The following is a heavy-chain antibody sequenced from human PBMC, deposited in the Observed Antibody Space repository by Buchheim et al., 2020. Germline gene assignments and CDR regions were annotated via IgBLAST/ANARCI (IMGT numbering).Heavy chain of an antibody. D-gene: IGHD3-22*01. CDR2: ISNDGTEK. CDR1: GFNFRTYG. CDR3: ARIGDSSGYFDN. V-gene: IGHV3-30*03. Sequence: QVQLVESGGGVVQPGRSLRLSCAASGFNFRTYGMHWVRQPPGKGLEWMALISNDGTEKYYADSVKGRFTISRDNSKNTLYLQMSSLRAEDTAVYYCARIGDSSGYFDNWGQGTL. J-gene: IGHJ4*02.